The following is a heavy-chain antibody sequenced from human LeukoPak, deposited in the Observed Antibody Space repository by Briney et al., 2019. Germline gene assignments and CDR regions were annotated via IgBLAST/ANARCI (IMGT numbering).Heavy chain of an antibody. J-gene: IGHJ4*02. Sequence: GASVKVSCKASGYTFTGYYMHWVRQAPGQGLEWMGWINPNSGGTNYAQKFQGRVTMTRDTSISTAYMELSRLRSDDTAVYYCARDMIYYGSGSYFGGFDYWGQGTLVTVSS. D-gene: IGHD3-10*01. V-gene: IGHV1-2*02. CDR3: ARDMIYYGSGSYFGGFDY. CDR1: GYTFTGYY. CDR2: INPNSGGT.